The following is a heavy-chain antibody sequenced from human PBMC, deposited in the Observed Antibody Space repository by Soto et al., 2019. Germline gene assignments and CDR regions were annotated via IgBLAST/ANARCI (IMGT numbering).Heavy chain of an antibody. V-gene: IGHV1-18*01. J-gene: IGHJ6*03. D-gene: IGHD2-2*01. CDR2: ISAYNGNT. Sequence: ASVKVSCKASGYTFTSYGISWVRQAPGQGLEWMGWISAYNGNTNYAQKLQGRVTMTTDTSTSTAYMELRSLRSDDTAVYYCARDLPAIYDYYYYYMDVWGKGTTVTVSS. CDR3: ARDLPAIYDYYYYYMDV. CDR1: GYTFTSYG.